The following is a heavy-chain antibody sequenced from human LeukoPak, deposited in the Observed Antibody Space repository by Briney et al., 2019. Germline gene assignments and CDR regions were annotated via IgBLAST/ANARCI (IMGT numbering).Heavy chain of an antibody. CDR1: GFTFRSYA. D-gene: IGHD3-3*01. CDR3: AKDSASITIFGVVIGGYYYYYYMDV. V-gene: IGHV3-23*01. CDR2: ICGRGGSI. Sequence: GGSLRLSCADSGFTFRSYAVSWVRQAPGKGLEWVSVICGRGGSIYYAGSVKCRFTIARDNSKNTLYLQINSLRAEDTAVYYCAKDSASITIFGVVIGGYYYYYYMDVWGKGTTVTVSS. J-gene: IGHJ6*03.